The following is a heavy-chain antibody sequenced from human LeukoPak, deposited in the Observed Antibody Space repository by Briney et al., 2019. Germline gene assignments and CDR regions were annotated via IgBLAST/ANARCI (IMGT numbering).Heavy chain of an antibody. CDR3: ARDLYGDYDFDY. D-gene: IGHD4-17*01. V-gene: IGHV1-8*01. CDR2: MNPNSGNT. Sequence: GASVKVSCKASGYTFTSYDINWVRQATGQGLEWMGWMNPNSGNTGYAQKFQGRVTMTRNTSISTAYMELSSLRSEDTAVYYCARDLYGDYDFDYWGQGTLVTVSS. CDR1: GYTFTSYD. J-gene: IGHJ4*02.